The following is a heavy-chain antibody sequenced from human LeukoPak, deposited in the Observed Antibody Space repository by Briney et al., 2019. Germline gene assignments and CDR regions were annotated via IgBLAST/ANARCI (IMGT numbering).Heavy chain of an antibody. V-gene: IGHV4-39*07. Sequence: SETLSLTCTVSGGSISSSSYYWGWIRQPPGKGLEWIGSIYYSGSTYYNPSLKSRVTISVDTSKNQFSLKLSSVTAADTAVYYCARRGDIFGASLDVWGQGTTVTVSS. CDR3: ARRGDIFGASLDV. J-gene: IGHJ6*02. D-gene: IGHD3-9*01. CDR2: IYYSGST. CDR1: GGSISSSSYY.